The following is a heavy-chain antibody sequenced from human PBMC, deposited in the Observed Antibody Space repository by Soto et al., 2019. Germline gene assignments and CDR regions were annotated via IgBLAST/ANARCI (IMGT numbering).Heavy chain of an antibody. D-gene: IGHD1-1*01. J-gene: IGHJ4*02. Sequence: QVHLVQSGAEVKKPGASVKVSCKGSGYGFTTYGITWVRQAPGQGLEWMAWISVHNGNTNYAQKVQGRVTVTRDTSTSKAYMELRSLRYDDTAVYYCERGRYVDYWGQGALVTVSS. CDR1: GYGFTTYG. CDR3: ERGRYVDY. V-gene: IGHV1-18*01. CDR2: ISVHNGNT.